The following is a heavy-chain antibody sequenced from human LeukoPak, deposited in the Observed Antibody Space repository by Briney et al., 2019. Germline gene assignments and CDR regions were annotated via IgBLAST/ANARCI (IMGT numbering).Heavy chain of an antibody. V-gene: IGHV3-33*01. CDR1: GFAFSTYG. CDR3: ARDTPPGGKFYLSA. J-gene: IGHJ5*02. CDR2: IWHDGSKK. Sequence: SGRSLRLSCAASGFAFSTYGMHWVRQAPGKGLEWVALIWHDGSKKYYADSVKGRFSISRDNFENTLYLQMNSLRAEDTAVYYCARDTPPGGKFYLSAWGQGTLVTVSA. D-gene: IGHD2/OR15-2a*01.